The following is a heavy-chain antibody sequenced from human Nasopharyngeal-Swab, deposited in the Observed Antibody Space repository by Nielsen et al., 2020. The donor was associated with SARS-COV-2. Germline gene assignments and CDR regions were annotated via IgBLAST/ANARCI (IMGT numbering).Heavy chain of an antibody. CDR3: AIPTRSTPFGY. V-gene: IGHV3-7*03. D-gene: IGHD2-15*01. Sequence: GGSLRLSCAASGFTFSDYWMSCVRQAPGKGLEWVANISPDGSDGQYVDSVRGRLTISRDNAKNSLYLQMSSLRAEDTAVYYCAIPTRSTPFGYWGQGTLVTVSS. CDR2: ISPDGSDG. J-gene: IGHJ4*02. CDR1: GFTFSDYW.